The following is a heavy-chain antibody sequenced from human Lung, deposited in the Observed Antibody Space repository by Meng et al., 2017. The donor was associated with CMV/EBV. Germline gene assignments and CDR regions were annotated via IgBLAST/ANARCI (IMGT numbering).Heavy chain of an antibody. D-gene: IGHD7-27*01. CDR2: ISVYNGAA. Sequence: ASVKVSCKASGYDFRSFPITWVRQAPGQGLEWMGWISVYNGAANYGQKFQGRVTLTRDTSINTGYMELTRLTSDDTAVYYCARDNNWGPDYWGQGTLVTVSS. J-gene: IGHJ4*02. V-gene: IGHV1-18*04. CDR1: GYDFRSFP. CDR3: ARDNNWGPDY.